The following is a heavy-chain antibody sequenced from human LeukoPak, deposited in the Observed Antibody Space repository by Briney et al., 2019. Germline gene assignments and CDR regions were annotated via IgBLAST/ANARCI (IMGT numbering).Heavy chain of an antibody. J-gene: IGHJ4*02. CDR2: IYYSGST. CDR1: GGSISSSY. V-gene: IGHV4-59*01. D-gene: IGHD6-13*01. CDR3: ARGPYSSRYDY. Sequence: SETLSLTCTVSGGSISSSYWSWLRQPPGKGLEWIGYIYYSGSTNYNPSLKSRVTMSVDTSKTQFSLNLSSVNAADTAVYYCARGPYSSRYDYWGQGTVVTVSS.